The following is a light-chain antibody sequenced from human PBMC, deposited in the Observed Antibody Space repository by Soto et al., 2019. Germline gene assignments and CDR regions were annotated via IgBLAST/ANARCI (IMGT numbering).Light chain of an antibody. V-gene: IGKV3-11*01. J-gene: IGKJ5*01. CDR2: DAS. CDR3: QQRSNWPPIT. CDR1: QSVKSS. Sequence: EVVLTQSPATLSVSPGERATLSCRASQSVKSSLAWYQQEPGQAPRLLIYDASNRATGIPARFSGSGSGTDFTLTISSLEAEDFAVYYCQQRSNWPPITFGQGTRLEIK.